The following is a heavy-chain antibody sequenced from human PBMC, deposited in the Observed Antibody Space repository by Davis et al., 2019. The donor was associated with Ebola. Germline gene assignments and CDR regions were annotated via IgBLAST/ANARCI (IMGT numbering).Heavy chain of an antibody. V-gene: IGHV1-2*04. CDR3: AREERGSYEFYFDY. D-gene: IGHD1-26*01. J-gene: IGHJ4*02. CDR1: GYTFTDYY. CDR2: INPNSGGT. Sequence: ASVKVSCKASGYTFTDYYMHWVRQAPGQGLEWMGWINPNSGGTKHAQKFQAWVTLTRDTSISTDYMELSKLRSDDTAVYYCAREERGSYEFYFDYWGQGTLVTVSS.